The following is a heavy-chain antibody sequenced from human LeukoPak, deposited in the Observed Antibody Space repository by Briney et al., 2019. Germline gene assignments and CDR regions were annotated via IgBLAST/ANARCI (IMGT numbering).Heavy chain of an antibody. D-gene: IGHD3-9*01. CDR3: AKRQRNILTSKSEYYFDS. V-gene: IGHV3-23*01. Sequence: GGSLRLSCAASGFTFSSYAMSWVRQAPGKGLEWVSTFSGRGSSTHYADSVKGRFTISRDNSKNTLYLQMNSLRAEDTAVYYCAKRQRNILTSKSEYYFDSWGQGTLVTVSS. J-gene: IGHJ4*02. CDR1: GFTFSSYA. CDR2: FSGRGSST.